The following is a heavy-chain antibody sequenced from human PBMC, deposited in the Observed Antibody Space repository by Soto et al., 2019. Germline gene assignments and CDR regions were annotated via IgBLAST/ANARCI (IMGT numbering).Heavy chain of an antibody. V-gene: IGHV4-30-4*01. D-gene: IGHD4-17*01. CDR2: IYYSGST. CDR3: ARRSAYGDYVRIDY. J-gene: IGHJ4*02. CDR1: GGSISSGDYY. Sequence: QVQLQESGPGLVKPSQTLSLTCTVSGGSISSGDYYWSWIRQPPGKGLEWIGYIYYSGSTYYNPSIKIRVTISVDTSKDQFSLKLSSVSAADTAVYYCARRSAYGDYVRIDYWGQGTLVTVSS.